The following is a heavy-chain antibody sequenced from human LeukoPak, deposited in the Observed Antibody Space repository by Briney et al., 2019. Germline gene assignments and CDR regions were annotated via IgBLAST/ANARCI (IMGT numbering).Heavy chain of an antibody. J-gene: IGHJ6*02. Sequence: GGSLRLSWAASGFTFSNAWMSWVRQAPGKGREWVGRIKSKTDGGTTDYAAPVKGRFTISRDDSKNTLYLQMNSLKTEDTAVYYCTTDPSSPYYYGMDVWGQGTTVTVSS. V-gene: IGHV3-15*01. D-gene: IGHD6-6*01. CDR3: TTDPSSPYYYGMDV. CDR2: IKSKTDGGTT. CDR1: GFTFSNAW.